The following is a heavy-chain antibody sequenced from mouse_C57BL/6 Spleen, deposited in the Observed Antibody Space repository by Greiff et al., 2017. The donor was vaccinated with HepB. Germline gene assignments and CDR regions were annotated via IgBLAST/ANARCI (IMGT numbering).Heavy chain of an antibody. CDR1: GYTFTSYW. V-gene: IGHV1-69*01. CDR2: IDPSDSYT. CDR3: ARSEYYGSSYGYFDV. D-gene: IGHD1-1*01. J-gene: IGHJ1*03. Sequence: QVQLQQPGAELVMPGASVKLSCKASGYTFTSYWMHWVKQRPGQGLEWIGEIDPSDSYTNYNQKFKGKSTLTVDKSSSTAYMQLSSLTSEDSAVYYCARSEYYGSSYGYFDVWGTGTTVTVSS.